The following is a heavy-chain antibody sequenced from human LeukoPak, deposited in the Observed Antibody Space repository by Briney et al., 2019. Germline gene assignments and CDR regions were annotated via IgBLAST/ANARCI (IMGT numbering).Heavy chain of an antibody. Sequence: SETLSLTCTVSGGSISSYYWSWIRQPPGKGLEWIGYIYTSGSTNYNPSLKSRVTISVDTSKNQFSLKLSSVTAADTVVYYCAREGDSSGYWALWGQGTLVTVSS. CDR1: GGSISSYY. CDR3: AREGDSSGYWAL. J-gene: IGHJ4*02. CDR2: IYTSGST. V-gene: IGHV4-4*09. D-gene: IGHD3-22*01.